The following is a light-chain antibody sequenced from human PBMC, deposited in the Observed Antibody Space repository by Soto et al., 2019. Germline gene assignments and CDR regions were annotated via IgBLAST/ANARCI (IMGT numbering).Light chain of an antibody. CDR1: SSDVGSYNP. CDR2: EGS. Sequence: QSVLTQPASVSGSPGQSITISCTGTSSDVGSYNPVSWYQQHPGKAPKLMTYEGSERPSGVSNRFSGSKSGNTASLTISGLQAEDDADYYCCSYAGSSTYVFGTGTKVTVL. J-gene: IGLJ1*01. V-gene: IGLV2-23*01. CDR3: CSYAGSSTYV.